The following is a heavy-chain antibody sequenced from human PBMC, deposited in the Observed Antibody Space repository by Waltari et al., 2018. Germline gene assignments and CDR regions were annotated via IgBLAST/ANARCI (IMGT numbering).Heavy chain of an antibody. CDR2: MYNDGTK. CDR1: GFIVCRTY. Sequence: VPLVESGCGVIQPGRSLRRSCTAAGFIVCRTYMSWFRQAPAKVLERVSFMYNDGTKLYSDAVKVRFTVARDNSKNIVHLQMVILRAEATAVYYCATDGDGDCSLCLAQWGQGPLVTVSS. CDR3: ATDGDGDCSLCLAQ. J-gene: IGHJ4*02. D-gene: IGHD2-21*02. V-gene: IGHV3-53*01.